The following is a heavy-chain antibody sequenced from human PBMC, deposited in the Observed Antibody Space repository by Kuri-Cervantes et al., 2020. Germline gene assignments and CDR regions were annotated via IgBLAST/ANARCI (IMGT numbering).Heavy chain of an antibody. V-gene: IGHV4-4*02. Sequence: GSLRLSCAVSGASISSNNWWTWVRQPPGKGLEWIGEIYHTGNTNYNPSLESRVTISVDTSKNQFSLKLSSVTAADTAVYYCARGDTVDAFDIWGQGTMVTVSS. CDR1: GASISSNNW. CDR2: IYHTGNT. CDR3: ARGDTVDAFDI. D-gene: IGHD2-2*02. J-gene: IGHJ3*02.